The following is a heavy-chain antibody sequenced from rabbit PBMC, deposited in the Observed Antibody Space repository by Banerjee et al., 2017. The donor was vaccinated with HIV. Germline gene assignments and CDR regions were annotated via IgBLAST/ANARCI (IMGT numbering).Heavy chain of an antibody. D-gene: IGHD1-1*01. J-gene: IGHJ4*01. Sequence: QEQLVEYGGDLVKPGASLTLTCKASGFSFSNKYVMCWVRQAPGKGLEWIACIDGGTTGETDYASWAKGRFTISKTSSTTVTLQMTSLTAADTATYFCARDLTGITGWNFNLWGQGTLVTVS. V-gene: IGHV1S45*01. CDR2: IDGGTTGET. CDR1: GFSFSNKYV. CDR3: ARDLTGITGWNFNL.